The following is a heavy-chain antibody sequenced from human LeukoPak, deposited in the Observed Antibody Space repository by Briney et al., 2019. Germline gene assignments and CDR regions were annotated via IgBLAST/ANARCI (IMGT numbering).Heavy chain of an antibody. V-gene: IGHV3-23*01. J-gene: IGHJ4*02. Sequence: GGSLRPACAASGFTFSSDAMSSVRQAPGKGLEWVSAISGSGGSTYYADSVKGRFTISRDNSKNTLYLQMNSLRAEDTAVYYCAKVVESYYDSGEYFDYWGQGTLVTVSS. D-gene: IGHD3-22*01. CDR1: GFTFSSDA. CDR2: ISGSGGST. CDR3: AKVVESYYDSGEYFDY.